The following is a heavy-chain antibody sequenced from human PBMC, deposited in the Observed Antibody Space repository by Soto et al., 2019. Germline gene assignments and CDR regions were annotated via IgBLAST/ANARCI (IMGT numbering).Heavy chain of an antibody. J-gene: IGHJ6*02. CDR1: GGSISSGGYY. CDR3: ARMPHSYYYGSVSYVYDYSMDV. CDR2: IYYSGST. D-gene: IGHD3-10*01. Sequence: QVQLQESGPGLVKPSQTLSLTCTVSGGSISSGGYYWNWIRQHPGKDLEWIGYIYYSGSTYYNPCYKTGVTMSVHPSKNTFSPGLSTVAATDTAVYYCARMPHSYYYGSVSYVYDYSMDVWGQGTTVTVSS. V-gene: IGHV4-31*03.